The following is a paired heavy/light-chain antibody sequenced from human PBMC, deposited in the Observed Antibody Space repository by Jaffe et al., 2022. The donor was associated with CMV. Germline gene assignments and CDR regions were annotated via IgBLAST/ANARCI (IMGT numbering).Heavy chain of an antibody. CDR3: ARETRCTSTSCYPGNDF. D-gene: IGHD2-2*01. CDR2: LWFDGSNK. J-gene: IGHJ4*02. V-gene: IGHV3-33*08. CDR1: GFTFTNHG. Sequence: QVQLVESGGGVVQPGRSLRLSCAASGFTFTNHGMIWVRQAPGKGLEWVAGLWFDGSNKYYADSVKGRFTISRDNSKNTLFLQMNSLRVEDTAIYYCARETRCTSTSCYPGNDFWGQGTLVTVSS.
Light chain of an antibody. CDR2: GAS. Sequence: EIVLTQSPGTLSLSSGEGATLSCRASQSIRSSYLAWYQQKPGQAPRLLIHGASSRATGIPDRFSGSGSATDFTLTISRLEPEDFAVYYCQHYGSPGTFGGGTKVEIK. CDR3: QHYGSPGT. J-gene: IGKJ4*01. V-gene: IGKV3-20*01. CDR1: QSIRSSY.